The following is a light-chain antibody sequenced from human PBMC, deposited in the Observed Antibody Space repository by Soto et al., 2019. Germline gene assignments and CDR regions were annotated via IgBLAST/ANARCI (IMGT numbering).Light chain of an antibody. CDR1: QGISSW. V-gene: IGKV1-12*01. J-gene: IGKJ5*01. Sequence: DIQMTQSPSSVSASVGDRVTITCRASQGISSWLAWYQQKPGKAPKLLIYAASTLQSGVPSRFSGSGSGTEFTLIISSLQSEDFGVYYCQQYDNWPPITFGQGTRLEIK. CDR2: AAS. CDR3: QQYDNWPPIT.